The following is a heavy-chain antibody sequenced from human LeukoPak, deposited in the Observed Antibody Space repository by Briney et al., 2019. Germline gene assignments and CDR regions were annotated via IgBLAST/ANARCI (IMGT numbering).Heavy chain of an antibody. Sequence: SETLSLTCTVSGGSINSSSYYWGWIRQPPGKGLEWIGRIYYSGTTHYNPSLRSRVTISVDTSKNQFSLKLSSVTAADTAVYYCAREEVYYGDFKIAYYFDYWGQGTLVTVSS. CDR1: GGSINSSSYY. V-gene: IGHV4-39*02. CDR3: AREEVYYGDFKIAYYFDY. D-gene: IGHD4-17*01. CDR2: IYYSGTT. J-gene: IGHJ4*02.